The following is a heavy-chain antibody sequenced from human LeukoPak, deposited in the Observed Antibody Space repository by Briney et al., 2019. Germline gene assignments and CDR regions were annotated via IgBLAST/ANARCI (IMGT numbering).Heavy chain of an antibody. Sequence: ASVKVSREASGYTFTGYYMHWVRQAPGQGLEWMGWINPNSGGTNYAQKFQGRVTMTRDTSISTAYMGLSRLRSDDTAVYYCARDEERPRKTYQLLYDSLYYYYGMDVWGQGTTVTVSS. J-gene: IGHJ6*02. CDR3: ARDEERPRKTYQLLYDSLYYYYGMDV. D-gene: IGHD2-2*02. CDR2: INPNSGGT. V-gene: IGHV1-2*02. CDR1: GYTFTGYY.